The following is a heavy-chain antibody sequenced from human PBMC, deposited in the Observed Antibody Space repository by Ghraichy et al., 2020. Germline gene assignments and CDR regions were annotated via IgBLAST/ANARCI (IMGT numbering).Heavy chain of an antibody. CDR2: ISSSSSYI. V-gene: IGHV3-21*01. CDR3: ARDAYYDFWSGTLSGWFDP. D-gene: IGHD3-3*01. Sequence: GGSLRLSCAASGFTFSSYSMNWVRQAPGKGLEWVSSISSSSSYIYYADSVKGRFTISRDNAKNSLYLQMNSLRAEDTAVYYCARDAYYDFWSGTLSGWFDPWGQGTLVTVSS. J-gene: IGHJ5*02. CDR1: GFTFSSYS.